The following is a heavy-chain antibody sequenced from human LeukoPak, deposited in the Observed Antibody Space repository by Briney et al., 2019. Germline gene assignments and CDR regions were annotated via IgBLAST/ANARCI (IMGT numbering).Heavy chain of an antibody. CDR2: IYPADSDI. CDR1: GYSINNYW. Sequence: GESLKISCKGSGYSINNYWIGWVRQMPGKGLEWMGIIYPADSDIRYSPSFQGQVTITADKSISTAYLQWSSLKASDTAMYYCARQEYCSGGSCYTWFDPWGQGTLVTVSS. J-gene: IGHJ5*02. V-gene: IGHV5-51*01. CDR3: ARQEYCSGGSCYTWFDP. D-gene: IGHD2-15*01.